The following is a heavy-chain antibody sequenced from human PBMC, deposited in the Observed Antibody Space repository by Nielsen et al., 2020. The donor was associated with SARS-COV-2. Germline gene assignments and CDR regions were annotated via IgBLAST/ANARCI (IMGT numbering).Heavy chain of an antibody. Sequence: ASVKVSCKASGYTFTSYGISWVRQAPGQGLEWMGTINPRVGRTSYAKKLQGRVTVTRDTSTSTVYMELSSLRSEDTAVYYCASNSMPRSSMDVWGQGTTVTVSS. D-gene: IGHD2/OR15-2a*01. V-gene: IGHV1-46*04. CDR3: ASNSMPRSSMDV. CDR2: INPRVGRT. J-gene: IGHJ6*02. CDR1: GYTFTSYG.